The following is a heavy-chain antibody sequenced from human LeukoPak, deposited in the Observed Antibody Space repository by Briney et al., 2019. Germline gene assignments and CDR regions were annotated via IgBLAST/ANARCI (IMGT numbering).Heavy chain of an antibody. CDR1: GFTLSSYG. Sequence: PGGSLRLSCAASGFTLSSYGMNWVRQAPGKGLDWVAFLRYDGSTAFYEDSVKGRFTISRDSSKNTLYLQMNSLTPADTAIYYCAKDPYGGTYPSYFDYWGKGTLVTVSS. V-gene: IGHV3-30*02. D-gene: IGHD1-26*01. CDR3: AKDPYGGTYPSYFDY. CDR2: LRYDGSTA. J-gene: IGHJ4*02.